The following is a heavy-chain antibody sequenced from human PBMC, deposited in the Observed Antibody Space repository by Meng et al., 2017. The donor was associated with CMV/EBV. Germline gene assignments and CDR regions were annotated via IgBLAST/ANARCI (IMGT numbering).Heavy chain of an antibody. CDR1: GGSISSSSYY. CDR2: IYYSGST. J-gene: IGHJ5*02. D-gene: IGHD3-22*01. CDR3: ARDGPVTMIVVGNWFDP. Sequence: GSLRLSCTVSGGSISSSSYYWGWIRQPPGKGLEWIGSIYYSGSTYYNPSLKSRVTISVDTSKNQFSLKLSSVTAADTAVYYCARDGPVTMIVVGNWFDPWGQGTLVTVSS. V-gene: IGHV4-39*07.